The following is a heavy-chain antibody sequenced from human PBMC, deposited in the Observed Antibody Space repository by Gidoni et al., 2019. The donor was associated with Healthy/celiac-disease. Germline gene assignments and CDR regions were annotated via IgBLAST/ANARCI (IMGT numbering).Heavy chain of an antibody. CDR3: ASPGYFGILTGYYSY. V-gene: IGHV3-30*04. CDR2: ISYDGSNK. Sequence: QVQLVESGGGVVQPGRSLRLSCAASGFTFSSYAMHWVRQAPGKGLEWVAVISYDGSNKYYADSVKGRFTISRDNSKNTLYLQMNSLRAEDTAVYYCASPGYFGILTGYYSYWGQGTLVTVSS. CDR1: GFTFSSYA. J-gene: IGHJ4*02. D-gene: IGHD3-9*01.